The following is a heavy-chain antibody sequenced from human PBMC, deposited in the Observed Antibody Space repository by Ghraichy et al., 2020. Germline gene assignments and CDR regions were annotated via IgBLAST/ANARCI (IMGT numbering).Heavy chain of an antibody. J-gene: IGHJ6*02. CDR2: ITSRSRYI. V-gene: IGHV3-48*02. CDR3: ARASTVVRFYFYDGMDV. CDR1: GFTFSGYN. Sequence: GGSLRLSCVGSGFTFSGYNMNWVRQSPGKGLEWVSYITSRSRYISYADPVKGRFTIYRDNARNTLYLQMNSLRDEDTAVYYCARASTVVRFYFYDGMDVWGQGTTVTVSS. D-gene: IGHD4-23*01.